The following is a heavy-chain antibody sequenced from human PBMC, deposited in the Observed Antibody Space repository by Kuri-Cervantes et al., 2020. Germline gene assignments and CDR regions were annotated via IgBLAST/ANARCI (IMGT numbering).Heavy chain of an antibody. CDR2: ISYDGSNK. CDR1: GFTFSSYA. V-gene: IGHV3-30-3*01. CDR3: AKEGSGGDTGYEPDY. D-gene: IGHD5-12*01. J-gene: IGHJ4*02. Sequence: GESLKISCAASGFTFSSYAMHWVRQAPGKGLEWVAVISYDGSNKYYADSVKGRFTISRDNSKNTVYLQMNSLKIEDTAVYYCAKEGSGGDTGYEPDYWGQGTLVTVSS.